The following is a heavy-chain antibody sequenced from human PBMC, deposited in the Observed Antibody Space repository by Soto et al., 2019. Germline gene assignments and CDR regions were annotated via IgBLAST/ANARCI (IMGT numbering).Heavy chain of an antibody. J-gene: IGHJ4*02. D-gene: IGHD6-6*01. V-gene: IGHV2-5*02. CDR3: ALGIAARPFDS. Sequence: QISLKESGPALVKPTQTLTLTCSFSGFSLTTTGVGVGWIRQPPGKALEWLALIYWDDDERYNPSLKNRLTITKDTSKNLVVLTTTNVDPVDTATYYCALGIAARPFDSWGQRTLVSVSS. CDR2: IYWDDDE. CDR1: GFSLTTTGVG.